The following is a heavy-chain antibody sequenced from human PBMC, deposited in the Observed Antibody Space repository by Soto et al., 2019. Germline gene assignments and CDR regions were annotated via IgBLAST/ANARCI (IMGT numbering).Heavy chain of an antibody. D-gene: IGHD6-19*01. CDR3: ARILRRGITPGWSKGGFDY. V-gene: IGHV3-15*01. CDR2: VKSKTDGGTT. J-gene: IGHJ4*02. CDR1: GFTFSNAW. Sequence: EVQLVESGGGLVKPGGSLRLSCAASGFTFSNAWMSWVRQAPGKGLEWVGRVKSKTDGGTTDYAAPVKGRFTISRDDSKNTLYLQMNILKTDDTAVYYCARILRRGITPGWSKGGFDYWGQGTLVTVSS.